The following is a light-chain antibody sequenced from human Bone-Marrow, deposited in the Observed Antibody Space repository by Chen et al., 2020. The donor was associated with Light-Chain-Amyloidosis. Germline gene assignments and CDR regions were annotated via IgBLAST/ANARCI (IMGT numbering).Light chain of an antibody. CDR3: QVWDRSSDRPV. CDR2: DAS. Sequence: SYVRTHPSSFSVAPGPTATIACGGNNIGSTSVHWYQQTPGQAPLLVVYDASDRPSGIPERLSGSNSGNTATLTISRVEAGDEADYYCQVWDRSSDRPVFGGGTKLTVL. V-gene: IGLV3-21*02. CDR1: NIGSTS. J-gene: IGLJ3*02.